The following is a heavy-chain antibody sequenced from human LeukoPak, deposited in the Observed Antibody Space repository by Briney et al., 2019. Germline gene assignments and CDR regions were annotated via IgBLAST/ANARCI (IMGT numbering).Heavy chain of an antibody. V-gene: IGHV1-8*01. Sequence: ASVKVSCKASGYTFTSYEINWVRQATGHGLEWMGWMNPDSGDTAYAQKFQGRITMTRSTSITTAYMELSSLRSEDTAVYYCARGLGSYDSSEHTWPMISFWGQGTQVTVSS. CDR1: GYTFTSYE. CDR2: MNPDSGDT. D-gene: IGHD3-22*01. CDR3: ARGLGSYDSSEHTWPMISF. J-gene: IGHJ4*02.